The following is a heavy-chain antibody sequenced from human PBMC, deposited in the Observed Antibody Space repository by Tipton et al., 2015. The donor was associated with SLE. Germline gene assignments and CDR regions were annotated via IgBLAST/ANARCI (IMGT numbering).Heavy chain of an antibody. CDR2: IIPFFGTA. CDR3: ARAGAYSYGYFDY. V-gene: IGHV1-69*05. D-gene: IGHD5-18*01. J-gene: IGHJ4*02. Sequence: QSGAEVKKPGSSVKVSCEASGGTFYSYAISWVRQAPGQGLEWMGGIIPFFGTAQYAQKFQGRVTITTDESTSTAYMELSSLRSEDTAVYYRARAGAYSYGYFDYWGQGTLVTVSS. CDR1: GGTFYSYA.